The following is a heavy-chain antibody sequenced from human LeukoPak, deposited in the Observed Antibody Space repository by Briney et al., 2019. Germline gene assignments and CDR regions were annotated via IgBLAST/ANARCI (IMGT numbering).Heavy chain of an antibody. D-gene: IGHD5-24*01. J-gene: IGHJ5*02. CDR2: IYYSGST. CDR1: GPHSWYL. V-gene: IGHV4-59*01. Sequence: SETLFPNRHGPGGPHSWYLRSWIRQPPGKGPGWIGDIYYSGSTNYNPSLKSRVTISVDTSKNQFSLKLSSVTAADTAVYYCARGALRWLQGWFDPWGQGTLVTVSS. CDR3: ARGALRWLQGWFDP.